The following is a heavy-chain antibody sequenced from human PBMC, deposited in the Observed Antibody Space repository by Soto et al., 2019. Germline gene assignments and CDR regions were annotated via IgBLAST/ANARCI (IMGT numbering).Heavy chain of an antibody. Sequence: AGGSLRLSCAASGFTFSSYAMSWVRQAPGKGLEWVSAISGSGGSTYYADSVKGRFTISRDNSKNTLYLQMNSLRAEDTAVYYCAKDTLRYFDWYIWGQGTLVTVSS. D-gene: IGHD3-9*01. CDR2: ISGSGGST. V-gene: IGHV3-23*01. J-gene: IGHJ4*02. CDR3: AKDTLRYFDWYI. CDR1: GFTFSSYA.